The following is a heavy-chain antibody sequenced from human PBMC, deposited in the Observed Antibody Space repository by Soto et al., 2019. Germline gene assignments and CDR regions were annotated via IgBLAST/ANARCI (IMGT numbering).Heavy chain of an antibody. CDR2: ISAYNGNT. Sequence: QVQLVQSGAEVKKPGASVKVSCKASGYTFTSYGISWVRQAPGQGLEWMGWISAYNGNTNYAQKLQGRVTMTTDTSTSTAYMELRSLRSDDTTVYYCARYAPIFGVVKTYYFDYWGQGTLVTVSS. CDR3: ARYAPIFGVVKTYYFDY. V-gene: IGHV1-18*01. D-gene: IGHD3-3*01. CDR1: GYTFTSYG. J-gene: IGHJ4*02.